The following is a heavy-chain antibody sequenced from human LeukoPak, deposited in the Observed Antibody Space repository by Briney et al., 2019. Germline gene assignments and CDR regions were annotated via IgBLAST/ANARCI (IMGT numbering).Heavy chain of an antibody. Sequence: PGGSLRLSCAASGLTFSSYAMSWVRQAPGKGLEWVAAISDSGGSTYYADSVKGRFTISRDNSKNTLYLQMNSLRAEDTAVYYCAKDLNTGYDSSGYFDYWGEGALVTVSS. J-gene: IGHJ4*02. CDR1: GLTFSSYA. CDR2: ISDSGGST. D-gene: IGHD3-22*01. V-gene: IGHV3-23*01. CDR3: AKDLNTGYDSSGYFDY.